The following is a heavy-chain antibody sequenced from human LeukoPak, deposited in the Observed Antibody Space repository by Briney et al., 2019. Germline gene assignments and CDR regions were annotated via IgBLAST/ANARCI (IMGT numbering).Heavy chain of an antibody. D-gene: IGHD2-2*02. CDR2: INWNGGST. CDR3: ARDDPISPKRFDP. J-gene: IGHJ5*02. CDR1: GFTFDDYG. V-gene: IGHV3-20*04. Sequence: SGGSLRPSCAASGFTFDDYGMSWVRQAPGKGLEWVSGINWNGGSTGYADSVKGRFTISRDNAKNSLYLQMNSLRAEDTALYYCARDDPISPKRFDPWGQGTLVTVSS.